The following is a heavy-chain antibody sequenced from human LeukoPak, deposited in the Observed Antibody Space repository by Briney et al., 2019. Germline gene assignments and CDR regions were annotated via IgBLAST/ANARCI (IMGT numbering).Heavy chain of an antibody. CDR2: ISSSGRGT. J-gene: IGHJ4*02. CDR3: AKDGPYSGYDLAR. D-gene: IGHD5-12*01. Sequence: PGGSLRLSCAASGFTFSSFAMSWVRQAPGKGLEWVSSISSSGRGTYYAASVKGRFTISRDTSKNTLYLQMNSLRAEDTAFYYCAKDGPYSGYDLARWGQGTLVTVSS. CDR1: GFTFSSFA. V-gene: IGHV3-23*01.